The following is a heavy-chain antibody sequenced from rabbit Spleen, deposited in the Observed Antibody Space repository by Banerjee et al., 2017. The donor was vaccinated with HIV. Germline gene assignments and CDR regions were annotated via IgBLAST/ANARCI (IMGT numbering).Heavy chain of an antibody. CDR1: GFSFSSSYY. CDR2: IWTGSGSA. V-gene: IGHV1S40*01. J-gene: IGHJ6*01. CDR3: WRDWSALHL. Sequence: QSLEESGGGLVQPEGSLTLTCTASGFSFSSSYYMCWVRQAPGKGLECIACIWTGSGSAYYASWAKGRFTFSKTSSTTVTLQMTSLTAADTATYFCWRDWSALHLWGPGTLVTVS.